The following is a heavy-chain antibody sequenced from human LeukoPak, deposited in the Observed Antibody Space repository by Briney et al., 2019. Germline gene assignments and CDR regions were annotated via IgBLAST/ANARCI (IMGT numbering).Heavy chain of an antibody. J-gene: IGHJ3*02. CDR2: IYYSGST. Sequence: SETLSLTCTVSGGSISSYYWSWIRQPPGKGLEWVGYIYYSGSTNYNPSLKSRVTISVDTSKNLFSLKLSSVTAADTAVYYCARFFGPTGDAFDIWGQGTMVTVSS. CDR1: GGSISSYY. CDR3: ARFFGPTGDAFDI. D-gene: IGHD3-10*01. V-gene: IGHV4-59*01.